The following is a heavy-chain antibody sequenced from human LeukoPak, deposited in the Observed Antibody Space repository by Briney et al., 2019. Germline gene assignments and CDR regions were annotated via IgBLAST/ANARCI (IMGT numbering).Heavy chain of an antibody. CDR3: ARGQPTYYYVSSGPAASDY. CDR2: ISSSGSTI. D-gene: IGHD3-22*01. J-gene: IGHJ4*02. Sequence: GGSLRLSCAASGFTFSSYEMNWVRQAPGKGLEWVSYISSSGSTIYYADSVKGRFTISRDNAKNSLYLQMNSLRAEDTAVYYCARGQPTYYYVSSGPAASDYWGQGTLVTVSS. CDR1: GFTFSSYE. V-gene: IGHV3-48*03.